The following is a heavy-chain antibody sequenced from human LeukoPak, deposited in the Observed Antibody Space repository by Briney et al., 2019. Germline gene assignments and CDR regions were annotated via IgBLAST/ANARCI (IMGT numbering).Heavy chain of an antibody. Sequence: GGSLRLSCAASGFTFSSYWMSWVRQAPGKGLEWVANIKQDGSEKYYVDSVKGRFTISRDNAKNSLYLQMNSLRAEDTAVYYCARSDSSSWSYFDYWGQGTLVTVSS. CDR1: GFTFSSYW. J-gene: IGHJ4*02. V-gene: IGHV3-7*01. CDR3: ARSDSSSWSYFDY. CDR2: IKQDGSEK. D-gene: IGHD6-13*01.